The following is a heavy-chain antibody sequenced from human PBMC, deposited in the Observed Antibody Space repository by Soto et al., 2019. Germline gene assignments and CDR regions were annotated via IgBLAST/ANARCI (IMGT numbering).Heavy chain of an antibody. D-gene: IGHD3-10*01. V-gene: IGHV4-61*08. CDR3: ARAPRGNYGYPSYFDY. J-gene: IGHJ4*02. Sequence: PSETLSLTCTVSGGSIRSGAYYWSWIRQHPGKGLEWIGYIYYSGSTNYNPSLKSRVTISVDTSKNQFSLKLSSVTAADTAVYYCARAPRGNYGYPSYFDYWGQGTLVTVSS. CDR2: IYYSGST. CDR1: GGSIRSGAYY.